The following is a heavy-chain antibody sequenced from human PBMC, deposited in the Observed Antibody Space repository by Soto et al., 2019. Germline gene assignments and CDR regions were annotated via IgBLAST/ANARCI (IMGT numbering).Heavy chain of an antibody. Sequence: PSETLSITCAVSGCSISIINWWSWVRQPPGKGLEWIGEIYHSGSTNYNPSLKSRVTISVDKSKNQFSLKLSSVTAADTAVYYCASLPIWSGYVDYWGQGTLVTVSS. V-gene: IGHV4-4*02. CDR3: ASLPIWSGYVDY. CDR2: IYHSGST. D-gene: IGHD3-3*01. CDR1: GCSISIINW. J-gene: IGHJ4*02.